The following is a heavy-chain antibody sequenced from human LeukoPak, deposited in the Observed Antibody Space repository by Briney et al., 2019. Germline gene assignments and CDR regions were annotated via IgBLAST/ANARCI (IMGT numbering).Heavy chain of an antibody. CDR1: GFTFSSYG. CDR3: AKDPYSSGPYNWFDP. J-gene: IGHJ5*02. D-gene: IGHD6-19*01. Sequence: GGSLRLSCAASGFTFSSYGMHRVRQAPGKGLEWVAFIRYDGSNKYYADSVKGRFTISRDNSKNTLYLQMNRLRAEDTAVYYCAKDPYSSGPYNWFDPWGQGTLVTVSS. V-gene: IGHV3-30*02. CDR2: IRYDGSNK.